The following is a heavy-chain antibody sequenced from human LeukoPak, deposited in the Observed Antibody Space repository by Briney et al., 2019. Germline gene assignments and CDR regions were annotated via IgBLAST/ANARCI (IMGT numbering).Heavy chain of an antibody. V-gene: IGHV4-39*07. CDR1: GGSISSSGYY. CDR2: IYYTGST. CDR3: ARGLYYDSSGYHAFDI. D-gene: IGHD3-22*01. Sequence: SETLSLTCSVSGGSISSSGYYWGWIRQPPGKGLDWIGSIYYTGSTYYNPSLESRVTISVDKSKNQFSLNLSSVTAADTAVYYCARGLYYDSSGYHAFDIWGQGTMVTVSS. J-gene: IGHJ3*02.